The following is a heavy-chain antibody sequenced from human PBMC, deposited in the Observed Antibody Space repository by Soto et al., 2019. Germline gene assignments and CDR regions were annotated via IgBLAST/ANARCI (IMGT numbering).Heavy chain of an antibody. D-gene: IGHD5-12*01. CDR2: ISGSGGST. CDR1: RFTFSSYA. CDR3: AKDRVEMATIVDY. V-gene: IGHV3-23*01. J-gene: IGHJ4*02. Sequence: GGSLRLSCAASRFTFSSYAMSWVHQAPGKGLEWVSAISGSGGSTYYAESVKGRVTIPRDNSKNRLDLQLNSPRAEDTAVSYSAKDRVEMATIVDYWGQGTPVIVCS.